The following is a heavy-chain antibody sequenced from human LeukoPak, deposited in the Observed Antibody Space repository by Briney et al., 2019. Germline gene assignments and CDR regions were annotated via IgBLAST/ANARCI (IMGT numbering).Heavy chain of an antibody. D-gene: IGHD4-17*01. J-gene: IGHJ6*02. CDR1: GFTFSSYA. CDR2: ISYDGSNK. Sequence: GGSLRLSCAASGFTFSSYAMHWVRQAPGKGLEWVAVISYDGSNKYYADSVKGRFTISRDNSKNTLYLQMNSLRAEDTAVYYSARDIDYGDYRLYDYSMDVWGQGTTVTVSS. CDR3: ARDIDYGDYRLYDYSMDV. V-gene: IGHV3-30-3*01.